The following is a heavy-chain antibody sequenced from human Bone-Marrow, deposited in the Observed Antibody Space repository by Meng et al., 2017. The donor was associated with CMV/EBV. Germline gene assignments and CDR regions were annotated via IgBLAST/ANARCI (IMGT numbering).Heavy chain of an antibody. CDR2: ISYDGSYK. D-gene: IGHD6-19*01. J-gene: IGHJ4*02. CDR3: ARDKSSSGWPPDY. CDR1: GFTFSSYA. Sequence: GGSLRLSCAASGFTFSSYAMHWVRQAPGKGLEWVALISYDGSYKYYGDSVKGRFTISRDNSKDTLYLQMNSLRAEDTAVYYCARDKSSSGWPPDYWGQGPLVTVSS. V-gene: IGHV3-30-3*01.